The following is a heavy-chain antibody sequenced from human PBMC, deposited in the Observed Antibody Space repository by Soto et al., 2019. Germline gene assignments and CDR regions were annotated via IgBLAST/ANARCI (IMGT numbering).Heavy chain of an antibody. J-gene: IGHJ4*02. CDR3: ARAAAVHSDSSASFLDY. V-gene: IGHV4-59*01. CDR1: GGSISSYY. CDR2: IYYSGST. D-gene: IGHD3-22*01. Sequence: SETLSLTCTVPGGSISSYYWSWIRQPPGKGLEWIGYIYYSGSTNYNPSLKSRVTISVDTSKNQFSLKMSSVTAADTAVYYCARAAAVHSDSSASFLDYWGRGTLVTVSS.